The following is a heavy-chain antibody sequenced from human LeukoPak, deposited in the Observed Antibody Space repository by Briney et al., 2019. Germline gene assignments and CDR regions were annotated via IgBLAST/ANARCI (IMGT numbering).Heavy chain of an antibody. CDR3: ATPTALRDARGWYVDL. J-gene: IGHJ2*01. CDR1: GYTLTELS. CDR2: FDPEDGET. V-gene: IGHV1-24*01. D-gene: IGHD5-24*01. Sequence: ASVKDSCKVSGYTLTELSMHWVRQPPAKGLEWLGGFDPEDGETINPQKLESGVTMTEDTSTNTAYMELSRLRSQDTAVYYCATPTALRDARGWYVDLWGRGTLVTVSS.